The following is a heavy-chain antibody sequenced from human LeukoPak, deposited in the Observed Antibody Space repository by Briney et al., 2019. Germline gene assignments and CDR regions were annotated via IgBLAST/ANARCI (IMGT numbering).Heavy chain of an antibody. V-gene: IGHV1-24*01. CDR1: GYTLTELS. CDR2: FNREDDEP. J-gene: IGHJ4*02. D-gene: IGHD3-22*01. Sequence: GASVKVSCKVSGYTLTELSMHWVRQAPGKGLEWMGGFNREDDEPIYAPHFRGRVTVTEDTSTDTAYMELSSLRSEDTAVYYCATLDSYYDNSGRPLIPDWGQGTLVTVSS. CDR3: ATLDSYYDNSGRPLIPD.